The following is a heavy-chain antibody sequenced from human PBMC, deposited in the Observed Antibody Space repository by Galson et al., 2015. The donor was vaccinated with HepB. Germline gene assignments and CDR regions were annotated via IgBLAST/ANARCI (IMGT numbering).Heavy chain of an antibody. CDR1: GFTFSSYA. V-gene: IGHV3-23*01. J-gene: IGHJ5*02. Sequence: SLRLSCAASGFTFSSYAMSWVRQAPGKGLEWVSAISGSGGSTYYADSVKGRFTISRDNSKNTLYLQMNSLRAEDTAVYYCAKDYYVENWFDPWGQGTLVTVSS. D-gene: IGHD3-10*02. CDR3: AKDYYVENWFDP. CDR2: ISGSGGST.